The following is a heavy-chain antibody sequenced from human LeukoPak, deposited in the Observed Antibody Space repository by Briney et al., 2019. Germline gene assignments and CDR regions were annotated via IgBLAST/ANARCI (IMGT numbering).Heavy chain of an antibody. CDR2: IYSGGST. J-gene: IGHJ4*02. Sequence: GGSLRLSCAASGFTVSSNYMSWVRQAPGKGLEWVSVIYSGGSTYYADSVKGRFTISRDNSKNTLYLQMNSLRAEDTAVYYCARDSSAGSSGFWGQGTLVTVSS. V-gene: IGHV3-53*01. CDR1: GFTVSSNY. D-gene: IGHD6-25*01. CDR3: ARDSSAGSSGF.